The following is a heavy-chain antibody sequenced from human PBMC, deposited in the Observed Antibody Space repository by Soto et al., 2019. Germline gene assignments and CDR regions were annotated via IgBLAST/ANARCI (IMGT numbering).Heavy chain of an antibody. D-gene: IGHD4-17*01. Sequence: EVQLLESGGGLVQPGGSLRLSCAASGFTFSSYAMSWVRQAPGKGLEWVSAISGSGGSTYYADSVKGRFTISRDNSKNTLYLQMNSLRAEDTAVYYCAKDQGLVGYYGDYELGIFDYWGQGTLVTVSS. V-gene: IGHV3-23*01. CDR3: AKDQGLVGYYGDYELGIFDY. J-gene: IGHJ4*02. CDR1: GFTFSSYA. CDR2: ISGSGGST.